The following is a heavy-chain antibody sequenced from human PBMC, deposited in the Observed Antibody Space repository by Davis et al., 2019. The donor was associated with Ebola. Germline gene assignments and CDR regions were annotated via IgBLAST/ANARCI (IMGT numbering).Heavy chain of an antibody. V-gene: IGHV3-13*01. CDR2: IGTAGDT. Sequence: GESLKISCAASGFTFSSYDMHWVRQPTGKGLEWVSAIGTAGDTYYPGSVKGRFTISRENAKNSLYLQMNSLRAGDTAVYYCARTSFRDYYFDSWGQGTLVTVSS. CDR3: ARTSFRDYYFDS. D-gene: IGHD3-10*01. CDR1: GFTFSSYD. J-gene: IGHJ4*02.